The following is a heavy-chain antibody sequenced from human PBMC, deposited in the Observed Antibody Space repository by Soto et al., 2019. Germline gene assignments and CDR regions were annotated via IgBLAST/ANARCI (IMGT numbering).Heavy chain of an antibody. CDR3: ARDPAPSGWYDY. Sequence: PGGSLRLSCAASGFTFSNYWMHWVRQVPGKGLVWVSRINSDGSSTMYADSVKGRFTISRDNAKNTLYLQMNSLRAGDTAVYYCARDPAPSGWYDYWGQGXLVTVYS. CDR2: INSDGSST. CDR1: GFTFSNYW. V-gene: IGHV3-74*03. D-gene: IGHD6-19*01. J-gene: IGHJ4*02.